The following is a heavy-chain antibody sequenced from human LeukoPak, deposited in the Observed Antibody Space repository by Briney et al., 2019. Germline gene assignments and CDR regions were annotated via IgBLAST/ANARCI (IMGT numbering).Heavy chain of an antibody. Sequence: EASVKVSCKTSGYTFTGYYIQWVRQAPGQGLEWMGYINPTSGGTNYAQEFQGRVTMTRDTSISTAYMELSRLTSDDTAVYYCARGYVGATTDDYWGQGTLVTVSS. CDR3: ARGYVGATTDDY. CDR2: INPTSGGT. J-gene: IGHJ4*02. CDR1: GYTFTGYY. V-gene: IGHV1-2*02. D-gene: IGHD1-26*01.